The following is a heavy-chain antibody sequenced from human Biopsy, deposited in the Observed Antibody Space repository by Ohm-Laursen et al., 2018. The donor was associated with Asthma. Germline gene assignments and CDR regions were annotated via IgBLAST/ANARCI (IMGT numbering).Heavy chain of an antibody. J-gene: IGHJ5*02. D-gene: IGHD6-19*01. CDR2: IHYSGST. CDR1: GASIKTDDHY. V-gene: IGHV4-30-4*01. CDR3: ARASVAASSNWSDP. Sequence: SQTLSLTCTVSGASIKTDDHYWSWLRQPPGKGLEWFGFIHYSGSTSYNPSLKGGVTISVDTSKNQFSLKLSSVTAADTAVYYCARASVAASSNWSDPWGQGTLVTVSS.